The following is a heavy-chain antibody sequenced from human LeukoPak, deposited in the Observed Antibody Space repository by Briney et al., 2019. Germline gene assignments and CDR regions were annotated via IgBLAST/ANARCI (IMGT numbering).Heavy chain of an antibody. CDR3: ARHSGLRSPFDP. V-gene: IGHV4-39*01. CDR2: IYYSGST. CDR1: GGSISSSSYY. J-gene: IGHJ5*02. Sequence: SETLSLTCTVSGGSISSSSYYWGWIRQPPGKGLEWIGSIYYSGSTYYNPSLKSRVTISVDTSKNQFSLRMSSVTATDTAVYYCARHSGLRSPFDPWGQGALVTVSS. D-gene: IGHD3-3*01.